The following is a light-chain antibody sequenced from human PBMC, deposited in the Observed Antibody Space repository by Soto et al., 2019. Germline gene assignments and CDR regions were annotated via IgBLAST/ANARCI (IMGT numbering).Light chain of an antibody. CDR1: SGYSNYK. V-gene: IGLV9-49*01. CDR2: VGTGGIVG. Sequence: QSVLTQPPSASASLGASVTLTCTLSSGYSNYKVDWYQQRPGKGPRFVMRVGTGGIVGSKGDGIPDRFSVLGSGLNRYLTIKNIQEEDESDYHCGADHGSGSNFVMVFGGGTKRNVL. J-gene: IGLJ2*01. CDR3: GADHGSGSNFVMV.